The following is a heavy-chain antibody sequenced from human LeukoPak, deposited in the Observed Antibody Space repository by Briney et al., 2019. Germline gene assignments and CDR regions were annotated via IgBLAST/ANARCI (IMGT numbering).Heavy chain of an antibody. CDR1: GFTFSNSW. J-gene: IGHJ4*02. D-gene: IGHD3-16*02. V-gene: IGHV3-74*01. Sequence: PGGSLRLSCAASGFTFSNSWMHWVRQVPGKGLVWVSHINSDGTTTTYADSVKGRFTISRDNAKNTVYLQMNSLRGEDMAVYYCARDYSYGLDYWGQGTLVTVSS. CDR2: INSDGTTT. CDR3: ARDYSYGLDY.